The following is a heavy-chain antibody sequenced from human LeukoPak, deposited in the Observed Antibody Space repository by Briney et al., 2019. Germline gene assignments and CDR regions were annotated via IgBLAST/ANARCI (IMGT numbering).Heavy chain of an antibody. D-gene: IGHD5-18*01. CDR1: GYTFTSYD. CDR2: MKSNSGNT. Sequence: ASVKVCCKATGYTFTSYDINWVPQATGQGLEGMGWMKSNSGNTGYAQKLQGRVTMTRNTFISTAYMELSSLRVEDTAVYYCAGRTVQLWLLYYYGMDVWGQGTTVTVSS. CDR3: AGRTVQLWLLYYYGMDV. J-gene: IGHJ6*02. V-gene: IGHV1-8*01.